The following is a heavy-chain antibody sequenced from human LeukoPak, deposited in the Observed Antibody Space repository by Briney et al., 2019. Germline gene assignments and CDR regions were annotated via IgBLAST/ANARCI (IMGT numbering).Heavy chain of an antibody. J-gene: IGHJ4*02. D-gene: IGHD3-10*01. CDR3: ASSLTYYYGSGSYSDY. CDR2: ISSSSSYI. V-gene: IGHV3-21*01. CDR1: GFTFSSYS. Sequence: GGSLRLSCAASGFTFSSYSMNWVRQAPGTGLEWVSSISSSSSYIYYADSVKGRFTISRENAKNSLYLQMNSLRAEDTAVYYCASSLTYYYGSGSYSDYWGQGTLVTVSS.